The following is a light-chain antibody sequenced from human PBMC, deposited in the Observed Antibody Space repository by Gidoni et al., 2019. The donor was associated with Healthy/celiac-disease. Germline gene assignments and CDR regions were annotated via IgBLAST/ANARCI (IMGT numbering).Light chain of an antibody. CDR2: AAS. CDR1: QSISSY. CDR3: QQSYSTPPT. Sequence: DIQMTQSPSSLSASVGDRVTITCRASQSISSYLNWYQQKPGKAPKLLIYAASSLQSGVPSRLSGSGSGTDFTLTISSLQPTDFATYYCQQSYSTPPTFGQGTKVEIK. V-gene: IGKV1-39*01. J-gene: IGKJ1*01.